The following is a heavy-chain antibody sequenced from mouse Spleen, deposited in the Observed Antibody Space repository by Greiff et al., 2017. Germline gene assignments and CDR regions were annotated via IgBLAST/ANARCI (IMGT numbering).Heavy chain of an antibody. Sequence: EVMLVESGGGLVKPGGSLKLSCAASGFTFSSYAMSWVRQTPEKRLEWVATISSGGSYTYYPDSVKGRFTISRDNAKNTLYLQMSSLRSEDTAMYYCARHDTGKGNLFDYWGQGTTLTVSS. CDR1: GFTFSSYA. J-gene: IGHJ2*01. CDR2: ISSGGSYT. D-gene: IGHD4-1*01. V-gene: IGHV5-9-1*01. CDR3: ARHDTGKGNLFDY.